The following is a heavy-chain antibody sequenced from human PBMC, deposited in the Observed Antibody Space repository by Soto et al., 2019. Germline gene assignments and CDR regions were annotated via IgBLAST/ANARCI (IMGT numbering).Heavy chain of an antibody. Sequence: SETLSLTCFVSGYSITSGGYYWSWIRHHPGKGLEWIGSFYSSGSIIYNPSLRSRVSISGDTSSNQFSMSLTSVTAADTARYYCARMYSSGSGWFHPWGQGTLVTVSS. CDR3: ARMYSSGSGWFHP. V-gene: IGHV4-31*03. CDR2: FYSSGSI. D-gene: IGHD6-19*01. J-gene: IGHJ5*02. CDR1: GYSITSGGYY.